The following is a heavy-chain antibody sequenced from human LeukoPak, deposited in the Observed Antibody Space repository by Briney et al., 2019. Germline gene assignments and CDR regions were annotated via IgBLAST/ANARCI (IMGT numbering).Heavy chain of an antibody. CDR3: ARNAITMIVGDAFDI. CDR1: GFTFSSYW. J-gene: IGHJ3*02. Sequence: GGSLRLSCAASGFTFSSYWMSWARQAPGKGLEWVANIKQDGSEKYYVDSVKGRFTISRDNAKNSLYLKMNSLRAKERAVYYCARNAITMIVGDAFDIWGQGTMSPSLQ. D-gene: IGHD3-22*01. V-gene: IGHV3-7*01. CDR2: IKQDGSEK.